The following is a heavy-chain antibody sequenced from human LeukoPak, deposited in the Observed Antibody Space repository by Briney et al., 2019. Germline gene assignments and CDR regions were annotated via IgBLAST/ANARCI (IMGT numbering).Heavy chain of an antibody. J-gene: IGHJ4*02. Sequence: SETLSLTCTVSGGSISSITYYWGWIRQPPGKGLEWVGHMYYRGNTFYNPSLKSRVTISVDTSKNQFSLKLRSVTAADTAVYYCARLCGNYQNYFDYWGQGTLVTVSS. D-gene: IGHD1-26*01. V-gene: IGHV4-39*07. CDR3: ARLCGNYQNYFDY. CDR2: MYYRGNT. CDR1: GGSISSITYY.